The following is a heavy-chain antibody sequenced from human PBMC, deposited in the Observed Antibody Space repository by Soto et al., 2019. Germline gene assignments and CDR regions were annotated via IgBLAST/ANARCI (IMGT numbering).Heavy chain of an antibody. Sequence: QVQLVQSGAEVKKPGSSVKVSCKASGGTFSSYAISWARQAPGQGLEWMXGIXPIFXTANYAQKFQGRVTITADESTSTAYMEXSSLXSEDTXXXXXXXXXXXXXXXXXXXXXXXXXXXYYGMDVWGQGTTVTVSS. CDR2: IXPIFXTA. CDR3: XXXXXXXXXXXXXXXXXXXXXXYYGMDV. CDR1: GGTFSSYA. V-gene: IGHV1-69*01. J-gene: IGHJ6*02.